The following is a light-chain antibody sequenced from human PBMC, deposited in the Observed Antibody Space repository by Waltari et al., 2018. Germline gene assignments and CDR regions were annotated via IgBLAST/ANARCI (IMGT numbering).Light chain of an antibody. Sequence: EVLMTQSPATLSVSPGHRATLPCSASQSISMNLAWYQQKPGHAPRLLTYGASTRATGIPARFSGSGSGTEFTLSISSLQSEDFAVYYCQQYNNWRTFGQGTKLEIK. CDR3: QQYNNWRT. V-gene: IGKV3-15*01. CDR2: GAS. J-gene: IGKJ2*01. CDR1: QSISMN.